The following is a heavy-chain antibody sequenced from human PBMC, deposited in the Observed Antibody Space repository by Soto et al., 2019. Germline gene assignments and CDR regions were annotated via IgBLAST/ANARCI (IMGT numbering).Heavy chain of an antibody. V-gene: IGHV5-10-1*01. CDR3: ARSSPYYYGMDV. Sequence: VESLKLSCKGSGYSFTSYWISWVRQMPGKGLEWMGRIDPSDSYTNYSPSFQGHVTISADKSIRNAYLQWSSLKASDTAMYYCARSSPYYYGMDVWGQGNTVTVSS. CDR1: GYSFTSYW. CDR2: IDPSDSYT. J-gene: IGHJ6*02.